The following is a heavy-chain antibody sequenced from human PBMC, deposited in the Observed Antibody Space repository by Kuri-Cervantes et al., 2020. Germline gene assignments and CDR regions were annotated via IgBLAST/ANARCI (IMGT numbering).Heavy chain of an antibody. V-gene: IGHV3-30-3*01. Sequence: GESLKISCAASGFTFSSYAMHWVRQAPGKGLEWVAVISYDGSNKYYADSVKGRFTISRDNSKNTLYLQMNSLRAEDTAVYYCARSRYCSSTSCYAGRGYYFDYWGQGTLVTVSS. CDR1: GFTFSSYA. J-gene: IGHJ4*02. CDR2: ISYDGSNK. D-gene: IGHD2-2*01. CDR3: ARSRYCSSTSCYAGRGYYFDY.